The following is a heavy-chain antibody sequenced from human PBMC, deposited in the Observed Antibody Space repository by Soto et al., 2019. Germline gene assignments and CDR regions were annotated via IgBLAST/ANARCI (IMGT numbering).Heavy chain of an antibody. Sequence: GGSLRLSCAASGFTFSSYSMNWVRQAPGKGLEWVSYISSSSSTIYYADSVKGRFTISRGNAMKSLSLQMNSLRAEDTAVYYCARESFDSSANRRDYYFDYWGQGTLVTVSS. V-gene: IGHV3-48*01. CDR1: GFTFSSYS. CDR2: ISSSSSTI. D-gene: IGHD3-22*01. CDR3: ARESFDSSANRRDYYFDY. J-gene: IGHJ4*02.